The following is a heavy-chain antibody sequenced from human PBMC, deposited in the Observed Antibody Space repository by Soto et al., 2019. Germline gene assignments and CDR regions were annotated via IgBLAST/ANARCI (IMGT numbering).Heavy chain of an antibody. D-gene: IGHD5-12*01. CDR1: GYTFTSYG. CDR3: ARAVARVWWFDP. V-gene: IGHV1-18*01. Sequence: ASVQVSCKASGYTFTSYGISWVRQAPGQGLEWMGWISAYNGNTNYAQKLQGRVTMTTDTSTSTAYMELRSLRSDDTAVYYCARAVARVWWFDPWGQGTLVTVSS. J-gene: IGHJ5*02. CDR2: ISAYNGNT.